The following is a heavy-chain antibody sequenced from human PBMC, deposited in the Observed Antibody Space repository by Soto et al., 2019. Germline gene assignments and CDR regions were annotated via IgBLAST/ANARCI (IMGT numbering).Heavy chain of an antibody. V-gene: IGHV1-69*13. CDR1: GGTFTNYA. CDR2: IIPIFGTA. J-gene: IGHJ6*02. D-gene: IGHD1-1*01. Sequence: VQLVQSGAEVKKPGSSVKVSCKASGGTFTNYAFSWVRQAPGQGLEWLGGIIPIFGTADYAQKFQGRVTIAADEPTSTVHMEVSRLGSDDTAVYYGGRGLKEGGIGGNYYYGMDVWGQGTTVTVSS. CDR3: GRGLKEGGIGGNYYYGMDV.